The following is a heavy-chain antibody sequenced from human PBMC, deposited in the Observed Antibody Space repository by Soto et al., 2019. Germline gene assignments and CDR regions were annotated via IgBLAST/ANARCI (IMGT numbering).Heavy chain of an antibody. D-gene: IGHD3-16*01. Sequence: PGGSLRLSCAASGFTFSSYAMHWVRQAPGKGLEYVSAISSNGGSTYYANSVKGRFTISRDNSKNTLYLQMGNLRAEDMAVYYCARRGYDYIWGSYDYYYYMDVWGKGTTVTVSS. CDR2: ISSNGGST. CDR3: ARRGYDYIWGSYDYYYYMDV. J-gene: IGHJ6*03. CDR1: GFTFSSYA. V-gene: IGHV3-64*01.